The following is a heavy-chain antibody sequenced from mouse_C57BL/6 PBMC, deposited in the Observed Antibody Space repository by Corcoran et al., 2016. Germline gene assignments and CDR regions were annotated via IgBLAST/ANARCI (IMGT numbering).Heavy chain of an antibody. D-gene: IGHD2-5*01. V-gene: IGHV1-26*01. J-gene: IGHJ4*01. CDR1: EYTFTDYY. Sequence: EVQLQQSGPELVNPGASVKISCKASEYTFTDYYMNWVQQRHGKSLEWIGDINPNNGGTSYNKKFKGKANFTVDKSSSTAYMELRSLTSEDSAVYYCSGSNGYAMDYWGEGTSVTVSS. CDR2: INPNNGGT. CDR3: SGSNGYAMDY.